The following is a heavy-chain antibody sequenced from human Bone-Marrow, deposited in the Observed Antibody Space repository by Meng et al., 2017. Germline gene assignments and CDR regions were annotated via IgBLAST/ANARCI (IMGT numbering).Heavy chain of an antibody. CDR2: IYYTGTT. V-gene: IGHV4-30-4*08. J-gene: IGHJ5*02. D-gene: IGHD3-3*01. CDR1: GGSISSGDYY. Sequence: QVQLQESGPGLVKPVQTLSLTCTVSGGSISSGDYYWSWIRQPPGKGLEWIGYIYYTGTTYYNPSLKSRLTISVDTSKNQFSLNLTSVTAADTAVYYCARDTDFWSASNWFDPWGPGTLVTVSS. CDR3: ARDTDFWSASNWFDP.